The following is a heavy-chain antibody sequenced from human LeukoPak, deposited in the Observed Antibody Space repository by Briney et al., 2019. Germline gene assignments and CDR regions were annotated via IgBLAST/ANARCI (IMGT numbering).Heavy chain of an antibody. J-gene: IGHJ5*02. CDR3: ARRRFAGFGFDP. CDR1: GGSISTGDYY. V-gene: IGHV4-30-2*02. Sequence: SQTLSLTCTVSGGSISTGDYYWNWIRQPPGKGLEWIGYIYHSGSTYYNPSLKSRVTISVDTSKNQFSLKLSSVTAADTAVYYCARRRFAGFGFDPWGQGTLVTVSS. CDR2: IYHSGST. D-gene: IGHD3-10*01.